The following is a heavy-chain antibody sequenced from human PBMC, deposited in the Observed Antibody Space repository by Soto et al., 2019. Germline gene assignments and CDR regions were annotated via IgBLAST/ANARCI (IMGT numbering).Heavy chain of an antibody. CDR2: ISGSGGST. CDR3: AKDARITIFGVAPSDY. CDR1: GVTFSSYA. D-gene: IGHD3-3*01. Sequence: GGSLRLSCAASGVTFSSYAMSWVRQAPGKGLEWVSAISGSGGSTYYADSVKGRFTISRDNSKNTLYLQMNSLRAEDTAVYYCAKDARITIFGVAPSDYWGQGTLVTVSS. V-gene: IGHV3-23*01. J-gene: IGHJ4*02.